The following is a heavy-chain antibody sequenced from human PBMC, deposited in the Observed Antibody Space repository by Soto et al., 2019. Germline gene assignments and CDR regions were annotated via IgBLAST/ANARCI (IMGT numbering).Heavy chain of an antibody. CDR2: IYYSGST. Sequence: SETLSLTCTVSGGSISSYYWSWIRQHPGKGLEWIGYIYYSGSTYYNPSLKSRVTISVDTSKNQFSLKLSSVTAADTAVYYCARTYYYDSSGPHLDYWGQGTLVTVSS. D-gene: IGHD3-22*01. V-gene: IGHV4-59*06. CDR3: ARTYYYDSSGPHLDY. J-gene: IGHJ4*02. CDR1: GGSISSYY.